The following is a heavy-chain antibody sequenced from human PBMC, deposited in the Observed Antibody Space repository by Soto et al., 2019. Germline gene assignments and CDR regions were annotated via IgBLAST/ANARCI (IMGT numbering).Heavy chain of an antibody. D-gene: IGHD1-20*01. V-gene: IGHV1-46*01. CDR2: INPSGGST. CDR1: GYTFTSYY. Sequence: AAVQATCKACGYTFTSYYMHWVRQAPGQGLEWMGIINPSGGSTSYAQKFQGRVTMTRDTSTSTVYMELNSLRSEDTAVYYCATPRFNCCLYYQYRRDGWGQGNTVTGS. CDR3: ATPRFNCCLYYQYRRDG. J-gene: IGHJ6*02.